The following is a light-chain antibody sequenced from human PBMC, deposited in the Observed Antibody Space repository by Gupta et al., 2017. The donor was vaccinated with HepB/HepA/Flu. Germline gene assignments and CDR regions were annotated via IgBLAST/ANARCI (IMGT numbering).Light chain of an antibody. Sequence: EIVLTQSPATLSLSPGERANLSCRASQSVSSYLAWYQQRPGQAPRLLIYDASNRATGIPARFSGSGSGTDFTLTISSLEPEDFAVYYCQQRRNWPLLTFGGGTKVEIK. V-gene: IGKV3-11*01. J-gene: IGKJ4*01. CDR3: QQRRNWPLLT. CDR2: DAS. CDR1: QSVSSY.